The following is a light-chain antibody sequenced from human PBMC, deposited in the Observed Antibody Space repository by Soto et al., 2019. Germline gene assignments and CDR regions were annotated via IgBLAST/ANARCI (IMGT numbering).Light chain of an antibody. Sequence: EIVLTQSPGTLSLSPGERATLSCRASQSVSSSYLAWYQQKPGQAPRLLIYGASSWATGIPYRFSGSGSGTDFTLTISRLEPEDFAVYYCQQYGSSPTTFGQGTNVEIK. CDR2: GAS. CDR1: QSVSSSY. J-gene: IGKJ1*01. CDR3: QQYGSSPTT. V-gene: IGKV3-20*01.